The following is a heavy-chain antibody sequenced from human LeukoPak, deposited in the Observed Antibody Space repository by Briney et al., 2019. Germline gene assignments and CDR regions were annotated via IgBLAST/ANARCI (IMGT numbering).Heavy chain of an antibody. CDR2: IYYTGST. J-gene: IGHJ4*02. Sequence: PSETLSLTCTVSGGSISSSSYYWGWIRQPPGQGLEWIGNIYYTGSTYYNSSLKSRFTRSVDTSKNQFSMKLSSVTAADTAVYYCARRGRYCDGDCYYSYWGQGTLVTVSS. CDR3: ARRGRYCDGDCYYSY. D-gene: IGHD2-21*02. CDR1: GGSISSSSYY. V-gene: IGHV4-39*01.